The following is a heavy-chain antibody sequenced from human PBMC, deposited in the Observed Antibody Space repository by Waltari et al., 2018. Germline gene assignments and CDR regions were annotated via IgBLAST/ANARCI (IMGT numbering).Heavy chain of an antibody. D-gene: IGHD2-15*01. CDR1: GFIFSTYS. V-gene: IGHV3-48*04. J-gene: IGHJ4*02. Sequence: EVQLVESGGGLVQPGGSLRLSCAASGFIFSTYSMNWVRQAPGTGLEWLSYISGSSRPIYYAGSVKGRFTISSDNAKNSLYLHMNSLRAEDTAIYYCARDKTPVDYRGQGTLVTVSS. CDR2: ISGSSRPI. CDR3: ARDKTPVDY.